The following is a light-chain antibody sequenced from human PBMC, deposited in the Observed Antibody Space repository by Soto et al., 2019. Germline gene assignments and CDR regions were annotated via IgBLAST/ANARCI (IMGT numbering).Light chain of an antibody. V-gene: IGLV3-21*04. CDR1: NIGSKS. CDR3: QVWDSGSDPHVV. Sequence: SYELTQPPSVSVAPGKTARITCGGNNIGSKSVHWYQHKPGQAPVLVIYYDSDRPSGIPERFSASNSGNTATLTISRVEAGDEADYYCQVWDSGSDPHVVFGGGTKLTVL. J-gene: IGLJ2*01. CDR2: YDS.